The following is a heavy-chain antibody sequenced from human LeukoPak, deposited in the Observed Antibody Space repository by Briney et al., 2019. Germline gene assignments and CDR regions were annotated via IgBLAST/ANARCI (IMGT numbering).Heavy chain of an antibody. V-gene: IGHV4-30-2*01. CDR3: ARAGGIAVAGTARVWFDP. J-gene: IGHJ5*02. Sequence: SETLSLTCTVSGGSISSGGYSWSWIRQPPGKGLEWIGYIYHSGSTYYNPPLKSRVTISVDRSKNQFSLKLSSVTAADTAVYYCARAGGIAVAGTARVWFDPWGQGTLVTVSS. CDR2: IYHSGST. D-gene: IGHD6-19*01. CDR1: GGSISSGGYS.